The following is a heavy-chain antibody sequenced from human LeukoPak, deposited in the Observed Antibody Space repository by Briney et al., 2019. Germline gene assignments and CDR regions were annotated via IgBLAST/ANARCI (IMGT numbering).Heavy chain of an antibody. CDR2: INPNSGGT. D-gene: IGHD2-2*01. CDR1: GYTFTGYY. V-gene: IGHV1-2*02. Sequence: ASVKVSCKASGYTFTGYYMHWVRQAPGQGLEWMGWINPNSGGTNYAQKFQGRVTMTRDTSISTAHMELSRLRSDDTAVYYCARPAPAASGFVDYWGQGTLVTVSS. J-gene: IGHJ4*02. CDR3: ARPAPAASGFVDY.